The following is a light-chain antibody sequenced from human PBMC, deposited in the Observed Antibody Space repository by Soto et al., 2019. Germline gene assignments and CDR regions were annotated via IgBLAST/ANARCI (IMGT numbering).Light chain of an antibody. CDR1: QSISSS. CDR2: KAS. J-gene: IGKJ1*01. Sequence: DIQMTQSPSTLSASVGDRVTITCRASQSISSSLAWYQQKPGKAPKLLIYKASSLESGVPSRFSGSGSGTEFTLTITSLQPDDFATYYCQQYNSYSRMFGQGTKVEIK. V-gene: IGKV1-5*03. CDR3: QQYNSYSRM.